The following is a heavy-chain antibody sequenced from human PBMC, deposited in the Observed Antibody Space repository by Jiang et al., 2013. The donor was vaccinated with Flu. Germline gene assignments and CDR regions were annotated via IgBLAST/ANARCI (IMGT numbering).Heavy chain of an antibody. Sequence: VQSGSELKKPGASVKISCKTSGYSFTTYSINWVRQAPGQGLEWMGWINPNTGNPVYAQGFTGRFVFSLDTSVSTAYLQINNLEAEDTAVYYCARRSPTDYWGQAPWSPSPQ. J-gene: IGHJ1*01. CDR1: GYSFTTYS. CDR2: INPNTGNP. CDR3: ARRSPTDY. D-gene: IGHD4-17*01. V-gene: IGHV7-4-1*02.